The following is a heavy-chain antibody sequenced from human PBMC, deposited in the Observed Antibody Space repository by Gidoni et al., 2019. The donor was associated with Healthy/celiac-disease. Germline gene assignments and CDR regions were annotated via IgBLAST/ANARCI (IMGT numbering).Heavy chain of an antibody. D-gene: IGHD6-13*01. CDR3: ASRIAAAGPDAFDI. CDR2: IYYSGST. J-gene: IGHJ3*02. CDR1: GGSISSSSYY. V-gene: IGHV4-39*01. Sequence: QLQLQESGPGLVKPSETLSLTCTVSGGSISSSSYYWGWIRQPPGKGLEWIGSIYYSGSTYYNPSLKSRVTISVDTSKNQFSLKLSSVTAADTAVYYCASRIAAAGPDAFDIWGQGTMVTVSS.